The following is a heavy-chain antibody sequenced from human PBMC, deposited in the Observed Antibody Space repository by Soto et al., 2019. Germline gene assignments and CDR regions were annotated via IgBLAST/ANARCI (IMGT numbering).Heavy chain of an antibody. V-gene: IGHV3-23*01. CDR3: AQGRGLVSPHY. J-gene: IGHJ4*02. CDR2: ISGSGDST. CDR1: GLTFSSHA. Sequence: GGSMRISCGASGLTFSSHAIAWVRQAPGKGLEWVSAISGSGDSTYYADSVKGRFTISRDNSKNTMFLQINSLRAEDTAVYYCAQGRGLVSPHYWGQGTLVTVSS. D-gene: IGHD3-9*01.